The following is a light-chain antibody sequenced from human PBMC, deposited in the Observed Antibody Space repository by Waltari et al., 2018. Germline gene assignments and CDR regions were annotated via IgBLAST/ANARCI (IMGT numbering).Light chain of an antibody. Sequence: QSVLTQPPSVSGAPGQRVTISCTGSSSNIGAGYAVHWYQQLPGTAPKLLIRGNPTPPSGVPDRFSGSRSGTSASLASTGLQAGDEADYYCQCYDSSLSGSVVGGGTKLTVL. CDR3: QCYDSSLSGSV. V-gene: IGLV1-40*01. CDR2: GNP. CDR1: SSNIGAGYA. J-gene: IGLJ3*02.